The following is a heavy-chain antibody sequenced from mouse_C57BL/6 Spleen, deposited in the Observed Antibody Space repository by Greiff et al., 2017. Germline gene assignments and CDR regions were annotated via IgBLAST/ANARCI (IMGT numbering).Heavy chain of an antibody. CDR2: INPSNGGT. CDR1: GYTFTSYW. J-gene: IGHJ3*01. CDR3: ARGGTGTGFAY. V-gene: IGHV1-53*01. Sequence: QVQLKQSGTELVKPGASVKLSCKASGYTFTSYWMHWVKQRPGQGLEWIGNINPSNGGTNYNEKFKGKATLTVDKSSSTAYMQLSSLTSEDAAVYYCARGGTGTGFAYWGQGTLVTVSA. D-gene: IGHD4-1*01.